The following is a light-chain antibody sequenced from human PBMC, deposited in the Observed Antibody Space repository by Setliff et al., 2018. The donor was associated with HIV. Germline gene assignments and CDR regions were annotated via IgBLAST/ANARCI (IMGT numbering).Light chain of an antibody. CDR1: STDVGRYDL. Sequence: QSVLAQPASVSGSPGQSITISCTGTSTDVGRYDLVTWYQQHPARAPKLIIYQATRRPSGVSNRFSGSKSGNVASLPISGLQAEDEADYYCCSNTGSNTFVFGTGTKVTVL. CDR3: CSNTGSNTFV. V-gene: IGLV2-23*01. J-gene: IGLJ1*01. CDR2: QAT.